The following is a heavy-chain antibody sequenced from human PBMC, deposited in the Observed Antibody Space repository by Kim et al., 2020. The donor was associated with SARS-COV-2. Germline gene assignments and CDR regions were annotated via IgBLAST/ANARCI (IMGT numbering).Heavy chain of an antibody. D-gene: IGHD2-8*02. Sequence: SVKVSCKASGYIFTNFAIQWVRQAPGQRLEWMGWINAGTVNTKFSQQFQGRVTFTRDTSANTASMELSSLGSEDTAVYYCARDLFHTGFDYWGQGTLVAVSS. CDR3: ARDLFHTGFDY. J-gene: IGHJ4*02. CDR1: GYIFTNFA. V-gene: IGHV1-3*01. CDR2: INAGTVNT.